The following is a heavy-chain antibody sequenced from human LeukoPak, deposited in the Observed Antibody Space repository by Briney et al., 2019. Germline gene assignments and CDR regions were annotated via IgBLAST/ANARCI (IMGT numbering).Heavy chain of an antibody. CDR1: GYTFANHK. CDR2: ISPSDGGT. CDR3: ARVDSSWYGSFDY. D-gene: IGHD6-13*01. Sequence: GASVKVSCKASGYTFANHKMHWVRQAPGQGLEWMGIISPSDGGTVYAQKFQGRVTMTSDTSTSTVHMELSSLRSEDTAVYYRARVDSSWYGSFDYWGQGTLVTVSS. V-gene: IGHV1-46*01. J-gene: IGHJ4*02.